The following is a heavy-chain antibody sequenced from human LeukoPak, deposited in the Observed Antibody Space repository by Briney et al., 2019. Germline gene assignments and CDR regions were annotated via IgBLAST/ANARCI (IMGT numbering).Heavy chain of an antibody. V-gene: IGHV3-30*18. CDR2: ISYDGSNK. Sequence: PGGSLRLSCAASGFTFSSYEMNWVRQAPGKGLEWVAVISYDGSNKYYTDSVKGRFTISRDNSKNTLYLQMNSLRAEDTAVYCCAKSAGTSSVRGYFDYWGQGTLVTVSS. CDR3: AKSAGTSSVRGYFDY. J-gene: IGHJ4*03. CDR1: GFTFSSYE. D-gene: IGHD2-2*01.